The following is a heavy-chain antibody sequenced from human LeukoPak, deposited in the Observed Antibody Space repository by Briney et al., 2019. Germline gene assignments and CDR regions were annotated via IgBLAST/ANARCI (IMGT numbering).Heavy chain of an antibody. CDR2: ISAYNGNT. J-gene: IGHJ4*02. Sequence: ASVKVSCKASGYTFTSYGISWVRQAPGQGLEWMGWISAYNGNTNYAQKLQGRVTMTTDTSTSTAYMELRSLGSDDTAVYYCARSGRRGRWFAASYYFDYWGQGTLVTVSS. CDR3: ARSGRRGRWFAASYYFDY. CDR1: GYTFTSYG. D-gene: IGHD3-10*01. V-gene: IGHV1-18*01.